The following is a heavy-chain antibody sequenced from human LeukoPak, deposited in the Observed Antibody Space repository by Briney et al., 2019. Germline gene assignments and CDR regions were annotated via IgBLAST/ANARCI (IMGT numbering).Heavy chain of an antibody. CDR3: ASQLGGTTFH. Sequence: SDTLSLTRSVSGVSLNTFFWSWIRQPPGKGLEWIGYVYYNGITNYNPSLKSRVSISLDTSKNQFSLRLNSVTAAETAVYYCASQLGGTTFHWGQGTLVTVSS. D-gene: IGHD1/OR15-1a*01. CDR1: GVSLNTFF. J-gene: IGHJ4*02. V-gene: IGHV4-59*07. CDR2: VYYNGIT.